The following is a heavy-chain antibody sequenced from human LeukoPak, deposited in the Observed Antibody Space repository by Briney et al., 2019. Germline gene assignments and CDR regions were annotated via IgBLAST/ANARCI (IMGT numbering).Heavy chain of an antibody. CDR2: IDPSDSDV. J-gene: IGHJ4*02. CDR1: GYKFTGFW. CDR3: ARVGDGFKGGLDY. D-gene: IGHD5-24*01. V-gene: IGHV5-51*01. Sequence: GESLKISCQTSGYKFTGFWIAWVRQMPGEGLEWMGNIDPSDSDVTYGPSFQGQVTISVDRSLSTAFLQWSALQTSDTALYFCARVGDGFKGGLDYWGQGTLVSVSS.